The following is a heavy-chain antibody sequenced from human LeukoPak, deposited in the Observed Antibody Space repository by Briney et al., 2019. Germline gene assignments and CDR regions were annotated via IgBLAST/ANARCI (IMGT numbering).Heavy chain of an antibody. Sequence: AGRTLRLSSAASVLTFCGYAMHWVPRAPGKGREGVVVISYDGSNKYYTASVKGRFTISRDNSKNTLYLQMSTLRAEDTAVYYCARVHLDAFDIWGQGTMVTVSS. V-gene: IGHV3-30-3*01. CDR1: VLTFCGYA. CDR3: ARVHLDAFDI. J-gene: IGHJ3*02. CDR2: ISYDGSNK.